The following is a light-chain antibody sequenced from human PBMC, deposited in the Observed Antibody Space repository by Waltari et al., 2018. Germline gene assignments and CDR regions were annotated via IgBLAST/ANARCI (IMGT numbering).Light chain of an antibody. J-gene: IGKJ2*01. CDR2: DAS. V-gene: IGKV3-20*01. CDR3: QQCGRSLYT. Sequence: EIVLTQSPGTLSLSPGERATLSRRASQSITSNYLAWYQQRPGQAPRLPIYDASTRATGIPDRFSGSGSGTDFTLTISRLEPEDFAVYYCQQCGRSLYTFGQGTTLEIK. CDR1: QSITSNY.